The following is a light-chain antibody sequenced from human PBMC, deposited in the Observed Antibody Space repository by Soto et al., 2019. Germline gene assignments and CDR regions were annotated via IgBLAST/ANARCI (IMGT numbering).Light chain of an antibody. CDR3: QQYGSSPPYT. Sequence: EIVLTQSPGTLSLSPGERATLSCRASQSVASIYLAWYQQKPVQAPRLLIYGASSRATGIPDRFSGSGSVTDFTLTISRLEPEDFAVYYCQQYGSSPPYTFGQGTKLEIK. CDR2: GAS. CDR1: QSVASIY. V-gene: IGKV3-20*01. J-gene: IGKJ2*01.